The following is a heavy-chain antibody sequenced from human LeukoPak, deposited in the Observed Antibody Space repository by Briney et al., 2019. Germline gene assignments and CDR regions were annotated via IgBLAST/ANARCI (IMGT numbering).Heavy chain of an antibody. D-gene: IGHD2-21*02. CDR1: GYTFTSYG. J-gene: IGHJ5*02. Sequence: ASVKVSCKASGYTFTSYGISWVRQARGQGLEWMGWISAYNGNTNYAQKLQGRVTMTTDTSTSTAYMELRSLRSDDTAVYYCARSDGPTLAYCGGDCEHWVWFDPWGQGTLVTVSS. CDR3: ARSDGPTLAYCGGDCEHWVWFDP. CDR2: ISAYNGNT. V-gene: IGHV1-18*01.